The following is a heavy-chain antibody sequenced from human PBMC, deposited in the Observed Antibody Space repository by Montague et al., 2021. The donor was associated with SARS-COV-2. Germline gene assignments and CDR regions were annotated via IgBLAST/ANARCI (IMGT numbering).Heavy chain of an antibody. Sequence: CAISGDSVSINTATCNWIRHSPSLGLEWLGMTYYRSKWYHDYAISLKSRITINPDTSKNQFSLQLSSVAPEDTAVFYCARTTTRMLYPENAFDIWGQGTMVTVSP. V-gene: IGHV6-1*01. CDR3: ARTTTRMLYPENAFDI. D-gene: IGHD2-15*01. CDR1: GDSVSINTAT. CDR2: TYYRSKWYH. J-gene: IGHJ3*02.